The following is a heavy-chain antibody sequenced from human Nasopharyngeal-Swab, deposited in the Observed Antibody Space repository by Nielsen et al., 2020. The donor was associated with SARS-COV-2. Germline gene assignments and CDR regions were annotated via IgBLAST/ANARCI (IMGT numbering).Heavy chain of an antibody. V-gene: IGHV3-7*01. CDR3: AREGRDGFDY. CDR2: IKQDGSEV. J-gene: IGHJ4*02. Sequence: GESLKISCAASGFTFSSYDMTWVRQAPGKGLEWVANIKQDGSEVYYVDSVKGRFTISRDNAKNSLYLQMNSLRVEDTAVYNCAREGRDGFDYWGQGTLVTVSS. CDR1: GFTFSSYD. D-gene: IGHD5-24*01.